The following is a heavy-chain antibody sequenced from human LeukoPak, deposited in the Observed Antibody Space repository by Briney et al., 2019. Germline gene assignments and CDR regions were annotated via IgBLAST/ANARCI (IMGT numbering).Heavy chain of an antibody. CDR3: ARDLRFLEWAYYYYYYMDV. V-gene: IGHV3-21*01. CDR2: ISSSSSYI. D-gene: IGHD3-3*01. CDR1: GFTFSNAW. J-gene: IGHJ6*03. Sequence: GGFLRLSCAASGFTFSNAWMSWVRQAPGKGLEWVSSISSSSSYIYYADSVKGRFTISRDNAKNSLYLQMNSLRAEDTAVYYCARDLRFLEWAYYYYYYMDVWGKGTTVTVSS.